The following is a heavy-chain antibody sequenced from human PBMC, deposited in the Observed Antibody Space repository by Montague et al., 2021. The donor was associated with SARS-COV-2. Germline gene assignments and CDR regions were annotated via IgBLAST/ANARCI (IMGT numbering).Heavy chain of an antibody. CDR2: ISWNSGRI. V-gene: IGHV3-9*01. CDR3: AKGTTTGYFYGMDV. Sequence: SLRLSCSASGFTFDDYAMHWVRQVPGKGLEWVSGISWNSGRIGYXDSVRGRFTISRDNAKNSLYLQTNSLRAEDTALYFCAKGTTTGYFYGMDVWGQGTTVTVSS. CDR1: GFTFDDYA. D-gene: IGHD1-1*01. J-gene: IGHJ6*02.